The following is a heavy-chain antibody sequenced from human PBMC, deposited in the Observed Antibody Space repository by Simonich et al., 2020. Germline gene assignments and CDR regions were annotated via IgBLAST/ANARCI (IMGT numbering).Heavy chain of an antibody. Sequence: EVQLVESGGGLVKPGGSLRLSCAASGFTFSSYSMNGVRQAPGKGLEWVSTISSSSSYRYYAASVKGRFTISRDNAKNTLYLQMNSLRAEDTAVYYCARDAAGDYWGQGTLVTVSS. CDR3: ARDAAGDY. J-gene: IGHJ4*02. V-gene: IGHV3-21*01. CDR1: GFTFSSYS. CDR2: ISSSSSYR. D-gene: IGHD6-13*01.